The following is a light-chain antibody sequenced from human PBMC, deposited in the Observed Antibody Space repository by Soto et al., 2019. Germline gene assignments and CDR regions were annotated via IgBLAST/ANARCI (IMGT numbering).Light chain of an antibody. CDR2: GAS. Sequence: EIVMTQSPATLSVSPGERATLSCSASQSISSNLVWYQQKAGQAPRLLIYGASSRATGIPDRFSGSGSGTDFTLTISRLEPEDFAVYYCQQYGSSPLTFGQGTRLEIK. V-gene: IGKV3-20*01. CDR3: QQYGSSPLT. J-gene: IGKJ5*01. CDR1: QSISSN.